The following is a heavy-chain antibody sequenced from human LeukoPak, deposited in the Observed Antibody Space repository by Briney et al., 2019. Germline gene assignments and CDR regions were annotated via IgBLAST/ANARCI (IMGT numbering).Heavy chain of an antibody. CDR2: INAANGDT. V-gene: IGHV1-3*01. Sequence: ASVKVSCKTSGYTVTTYPIHWVRQAPGQGLEWMGRINAANGDTGYLQKFQGRVTITRDTSASTVYMELSSLGSDDTAVYYCARDNGAAGWVYWGQGTLVTVSS. J-gene: IGHJ4*02. CDR3: ARDNGAAGWVY. D-gene: IGHD6-13*01. CDR1: GYTVTTYP.